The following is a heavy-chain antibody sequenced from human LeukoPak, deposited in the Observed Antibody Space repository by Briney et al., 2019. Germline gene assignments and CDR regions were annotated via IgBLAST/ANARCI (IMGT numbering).Heavy chain of an antibody. Sequence: GGSLRLSCAGSGFTFSSYPMSWVRQAPGKGLEWVAGISGSGDNTYYADSVKGRFTLSRDNSKNTLYLQMSSLAVEDTAVYYCARLQYPRPSDPWGQGILVTVSS. D-gene: IGHD2-2*01. J-gene: IGHJ5*02. CDR1: GFTFSSYP. CDR3: ARLQYPRPSDP. V-gene: IGHV3-23*01. CDR2: ISGSGDNT.